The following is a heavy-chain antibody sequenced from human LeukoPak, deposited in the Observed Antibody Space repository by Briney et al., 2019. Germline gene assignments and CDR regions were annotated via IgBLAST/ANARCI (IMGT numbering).Heavy chain of an antibody. CDR3: ARVRNSGFRYVDS. CDR2: ISAYNGNT. V-gene: IGHV1-18*01. J-gene: IGHJ4*02. Sequence: ASVKVSCKASGYTFTNYAISWVRQAPGQGLEWVGWISAYNGNTNYAQKLQGRVTMTTDTSTSTAYMDLRSLRSDDTAVYYCARVRNSGFRYVDSWGQGTLVTVSS. D-gene: IGHD5-12*01. CDR1: GYTFTNYA.